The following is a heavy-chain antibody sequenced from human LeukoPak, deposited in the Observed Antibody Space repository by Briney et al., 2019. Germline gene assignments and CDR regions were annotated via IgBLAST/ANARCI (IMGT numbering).Heavy chain of an antibody. J-gene: IGHJ5*02. D-gene: IGHD3-3*01. CDR2: IKQDGSEK. V-gene: IGHV3-7*01. CDR1: GFTFSSYW. Sequence: GGSLRLSCAASGFTFSSYWMSWVRQAPGKGLEWVANIKQDGSEKCYVDSVKGRFTISRDNAKNSLYLQMNSLRAEDTAVYYCARKGITIFGVVNNNWFDPWGQGTLVTVSS. CDR3: ARKGITIFGVVNNNWFDP.